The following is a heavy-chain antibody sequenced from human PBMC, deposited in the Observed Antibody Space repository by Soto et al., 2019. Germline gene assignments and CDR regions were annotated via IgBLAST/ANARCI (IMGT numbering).Heavy chain of an antibody. CDR2: IIPIFGTA. Sequence: SVKVSCKASGGTFSSYAISWVRQAPGQGLEWMGGIIPIFGTANYAQKFQGRVTITADESTSTAYMELSSLRSEDTAVYYCARYAEGYCSGGSCHNPWATFDYWGQGTLVTVSS. D-gene: IGHD2-15*01. J-gene: IGHJ4*02. CDR3: ARYAEGYCSGGSCHNPWATFDY. V-gene: IGHV1-69*13. CDR1: GGTFSSYA.